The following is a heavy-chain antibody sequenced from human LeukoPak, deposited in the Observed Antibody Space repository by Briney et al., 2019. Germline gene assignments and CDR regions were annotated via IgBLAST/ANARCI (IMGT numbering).Heavy chain of an antibody. CDR3: AKCARVDWLPIDY. D-gene: IGHD3-9*01. V-gene: IGHV3-23*01. Sequence: GGSLRLSCAASRFTFSNYAMSWVRQAPGKGLEWVSGISGSGGSTYYADSVKGRFTISRDNSKNTLYLQMNSLRAEDTPVYYCAKCARVDWLPIDYWGQGTLVTVSS. CDR2: ISGSGGST. J-gene: IGHJ4*02. CDR1: RFTFSNYA.